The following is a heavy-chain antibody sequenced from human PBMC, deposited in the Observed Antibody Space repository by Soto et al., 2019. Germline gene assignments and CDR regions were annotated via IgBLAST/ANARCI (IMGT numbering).Heavy chain of an antibody. D-gene: IGHD2-2*01. CDR1: GFIFNNSW. J-gene: IGHJ6*02. CDR2: IKSKGDGGTT. V-gene: IGHV3-15*01. Sequence: GSLRLSCEASGFIFNNSWMNWVRQSPWKGLEWVGHIKSKGDGGTTDYAAPVKGRFIISRDDSKKTLYLQMDSLKTEDTAVYYCTTACGTTCYWSYYGMDVWGQGTTVTVSS. CDR3: TTACGTTCYWSYYGMDV.